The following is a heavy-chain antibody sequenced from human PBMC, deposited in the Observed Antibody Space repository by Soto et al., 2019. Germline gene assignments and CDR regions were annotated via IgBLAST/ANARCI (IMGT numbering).Heavy chain of an antibody. V-gene: IGHV3-21*01. J-gene: IGHJ4*02. D-gene: IGHD4-17*01. Sequence: EVQLVESGGGLVKPGGSLRLSCAASGFTFSSYNMNWVRQAPGKGLEWVSSISSSSSHIYYADSVKGRVPISRDNAKNSLYLQMNSLRAEDTAVYYCARDRSTTTVTPYYFDYWGQGTLVTVSS. CDR3: ARDRSTTTVTPYYFDY. CDR2: ISSSSSHI. CDR1: GFTFSSYN.